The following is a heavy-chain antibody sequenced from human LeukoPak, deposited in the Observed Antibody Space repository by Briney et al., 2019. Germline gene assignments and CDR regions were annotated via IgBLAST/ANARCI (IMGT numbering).Heavy chain of an antibody. CDR2: IYHSGST. Sequence: SETLSLTCTVSGGSISTSNYYWGWIRQPPGKGLEWIGSIYHSGSTYYNPSLKSRVTISVDTSKNQFSLKLSSVTAADTAVYYCARERTELIAAAGTFDYWGQGTLVTVSS. J-gene: IGHJ4*02. CDR1: GGSISTSNYY. D-gene: IGHD6-13*01. CDR3: ARERTELIAAAGTFDY. V-gene: IGHV4-39*07.